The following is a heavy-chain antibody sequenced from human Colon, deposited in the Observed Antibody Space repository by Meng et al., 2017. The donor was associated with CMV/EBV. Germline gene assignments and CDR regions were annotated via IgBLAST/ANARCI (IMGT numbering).Heavy chain of an antibody. D-gene: IGHD1-14*01. Sequence: SETLSLICAVYGGSFSGYYWTWIRQPPGKGLEWIGEINHGGSTNYNPSLKSRVTMSVDTSKNQFSLKLNFVTAADTAVYYCARENPGYFDLWGRGTLVTVSS. CDR2: INHGGST. CDR3: ARENPGYFDL. V-gene: IGHV4-34*01. CDR1: GGSFSGYY. J-gene: IGHJ2*01.